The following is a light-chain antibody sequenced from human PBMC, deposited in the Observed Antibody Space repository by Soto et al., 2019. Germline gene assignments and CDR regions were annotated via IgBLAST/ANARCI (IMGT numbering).Light chain of an antibody. Sequence: VLTQSPATLSFSPGERATLSCRASQTIAIYLAWYQQKSGQSPRLLIYDTFNRAPGIPDRFSGSGSGTDFTLTISSLEPEDFAVYYCQQRATWPWTFGQGTTVEI. CDR2: DTF. J-gene: IGKJ1*01. V-gene: IGKV3-11*01. CDR1: QTIAIY. CDR3: QQRATWPWT.